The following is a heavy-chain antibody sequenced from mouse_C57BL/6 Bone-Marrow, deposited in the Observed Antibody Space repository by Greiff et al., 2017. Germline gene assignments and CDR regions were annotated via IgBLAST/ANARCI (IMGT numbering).Heavy chain of an antibody. V-gene: IGHV5-4*03. CDR2: ISDGGSYT. CDR3: ARAYYGSSSWYFDV. J-gene: IGHJ1*03. Sequence: DVMLVESGGGLVKPGGSLKLSCAASGFTFSSYAMSWVRQTPEKRLEWVATISDGGSYTYYPDNVKGRFTISRDNAKNNLYLQMSHLKSEDTAMYYCARAYYGSSSWYFDVWGTGTTVTVAS. CDR1: GFTFSSYA. D-gene: IGHD1-1*01.